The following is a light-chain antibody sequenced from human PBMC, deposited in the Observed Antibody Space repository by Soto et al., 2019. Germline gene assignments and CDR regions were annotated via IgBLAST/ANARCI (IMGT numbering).Light chain of an antibody. Sequence: DIQMTQSPSTLSASVGDRVTITCRVSQSISAWLAWYQQKPGKAPKLLIYDASNLVTGVPSRFTGSGSGTDFTLTISSLQPDDYATYYCQQYDTYLRTFGQGTKVDFK. V-gene: IGKV1-5*01. J-gene: IGKJ1*01. CDR2: DAS. CDR1: QSISAW. CDR3: QQYDTYLRT.